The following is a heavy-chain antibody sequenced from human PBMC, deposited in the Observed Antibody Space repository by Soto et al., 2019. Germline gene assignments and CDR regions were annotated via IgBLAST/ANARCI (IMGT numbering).Heavy chain of an antibody. Sequence: VGSLRLSCAASGFSFSHYWMHWVRQAPGKGLVWVSRISPDGRTTTYADSVKGRFTISRDNAKSTLYLQMNSLTVEDGAVYCCADSWLPTSYWGPGTLVTVSS. V-gene: IGHV3-74*01. CDR3: ADSWLPTSY. D-gene: IGHD3-10*01. CDR2: ISPDGRTT. CDR1: GFSFSHYW. J-gene: IGHJ4*02.